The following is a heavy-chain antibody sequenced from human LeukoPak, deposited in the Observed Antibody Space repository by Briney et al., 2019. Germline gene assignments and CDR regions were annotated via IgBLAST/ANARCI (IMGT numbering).Heavy chain of an antibody. D-gene: IGHD6-19*01. CDR2: IKSDGSST. J-gene: IGHJ4*02. CDR1: GFTFSNYW. Sequence: PGGSLRLSCVASGFTFSNYWMHWVRQAPGKGLVWVSRIKSDGSSTDYADSVRGRFTISRDNSKNTLYLQMNSLRAEDTALYYCASAAGPFDNWGQGTLVTVSS. V-gene: IGHV3-74*01. CDR3: ASAAGPFDN.